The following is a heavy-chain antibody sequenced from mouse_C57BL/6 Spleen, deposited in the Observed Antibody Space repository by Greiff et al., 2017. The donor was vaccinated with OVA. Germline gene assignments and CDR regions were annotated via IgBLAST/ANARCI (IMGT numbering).Heavy chain of an antibody. V-gene: IGHV3-6*01. CDR1: GYSITSGYY. Sequence: ESGPGLVKPSQSLSLTCSVTGYSITSGYYWNWIRQFPGNKLEWMGYISYDGSNNYNPSLKNRSSITRDTSKNQFFLKLNSVTTEDTATYYCARDLGITTVVARYFDVWGTGTTVTVAS. J-gene: IGHJ1*03. CDR3: ARDLGITTVVARYFDV. CDR2: ISYDGSN. D-gene: IGHD1-1*01.